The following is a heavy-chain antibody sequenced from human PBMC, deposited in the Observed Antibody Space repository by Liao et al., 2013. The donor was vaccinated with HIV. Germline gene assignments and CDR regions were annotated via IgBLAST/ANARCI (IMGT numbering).Heavy chain of an antibody. Sequence: QVQLQESGPGRVEPSQTLSLTCSVSDDSIRNGNHYWSWIRQPPGKGLEWLGYIYYSGSTYYNPSLKSRLTISVDTSKNQFSLKLRSVTAADTAVYYCARDKYSDSSGYYPSDNDAFDILGVQGTMVTVSS. V-gene: IGHV4-30-4*08. CDR1: DDSIRNGNHY. J-gene: IGHJ3*02. CDR2: IYYSGST. CDR3: ARDKYSDSSGYYPSDNDAFDI. D-gene: IGHD3-22*01.